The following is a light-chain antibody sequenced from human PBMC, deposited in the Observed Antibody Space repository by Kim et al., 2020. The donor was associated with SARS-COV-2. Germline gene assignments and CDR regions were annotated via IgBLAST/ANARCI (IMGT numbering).Light chain of an antibody. V-gene: IGLV3-1*01. J-gene: IGLJ2*01. CDR1: KLGDKY. CDR3: QAWDRTTVV. Sequence: SYELTQPPSVSVSPGKTASITCSGDKLGDKYACWYQQKPGQSPVLVIYQDSKRPSGIPERFSGSNSGNTATLTISGTQAMDEADYYCQAWDRTTVVFGGGTQLTV. CDR2: QDS.